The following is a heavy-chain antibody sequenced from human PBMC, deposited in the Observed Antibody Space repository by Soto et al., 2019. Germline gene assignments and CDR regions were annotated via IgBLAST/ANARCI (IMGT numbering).Heavy chain of an antibody. J-gene: IGHJ4*02. Sequence: GASLKVSCKASGYTFTSYAMHWVRQAPGQRLEWMGWINAGNGNTKYSQKLQGRVTITRDTSASTAYMELSSMRSEDTAVYYCAIDCYDILIGYDNVGDWGQG. CDR1: GYTFTSYA. D-gene: IGHD3-9*01. V-gene: IGHV1-3*01. CDR2: INAGNGNT. CDR3: AIDCYDILIGYDNVGD.